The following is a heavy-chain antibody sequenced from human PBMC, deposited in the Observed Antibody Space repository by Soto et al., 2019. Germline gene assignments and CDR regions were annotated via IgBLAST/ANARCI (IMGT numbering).Heavy chain of an antibody. CDR1: GYALNSYD. D-gene: IGHD5-18*01. CDR3: ARAGADTFSGPFDF. CDR2: ISGHNGDT. J-gene: IGHJ4*02. V-gene: IGHV1-18*04. Sequence: QVQLVQSGAEVKKPGASVKVSCKTSGYALNSYDITWVRQAPGQGLEWMGWISGHNGDTNYEQKVQGRVTMTTDTSTSTAYMELSSLTSDDTAVYYCARAGADTFSGPFDFWGQGTLVTVSS.